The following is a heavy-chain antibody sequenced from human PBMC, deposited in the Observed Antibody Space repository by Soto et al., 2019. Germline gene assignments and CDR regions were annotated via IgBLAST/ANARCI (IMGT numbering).Heavy chain of an antibody. CDR3: ARERGGYKHFDY. J-gene: IGHJ4*02. CDR1: GYTFTDYG. CDR2: INTYKGNI. V-gene: IGHV1-18*01. Sequence: QVQLVQSGAEVKKPGASVRVSCKSSGYTFTDYGITWARQAPGQGLEWMGWINTYKGNINYAQRLQGRVTMTTDTSTSTAYMELRSLTSDDPAVYYCARERGGYKHFDYWGQGALVTVSS. D-gene: IGHD1-26*01.